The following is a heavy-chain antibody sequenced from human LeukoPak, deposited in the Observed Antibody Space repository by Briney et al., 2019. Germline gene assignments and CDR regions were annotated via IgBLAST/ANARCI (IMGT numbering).Heavy chain of an antibody. CDR1: GLTFSRYW. J-gene: IGHJ4*02. V-gene: IGHV3-7*03. CDR3: VSRGCTANACFVSSFNCFDH. CDR2: INQDGSEK. Sequence: GGSLRLSCAASGLTFSRYWLTWVRKAPGKGLEWVANINQDGSEKNYVDSVKSRFTISRDNAKSSLYLQMNSLRDEDTAVYHCVSRGCTANACFVSSFNCFDHWGQGSLVTVSS. D-gene: IGHD2-8*02.